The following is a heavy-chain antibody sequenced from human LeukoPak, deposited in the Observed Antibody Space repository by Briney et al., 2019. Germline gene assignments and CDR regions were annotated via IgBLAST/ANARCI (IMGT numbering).Heavy chain of an antibody. V-gene: IGHV3-48*02. Sequence: GGSLRLSCATSGFTFSSYNMNWVRQAPRKGLEWVSFISSNGKTIHYADSVKGRFTISRDNAKNSPYLQMDSLRDDDTAVYHCATGSYSSGVNYWGQGTLVTVSS. J-gene: IGHJ4*02. CDR1: GFTFSSYN. D-gene: IGHD6-19*01. CDR3: ATGSYSSGVNY. CDR2: ISSNGKTI.